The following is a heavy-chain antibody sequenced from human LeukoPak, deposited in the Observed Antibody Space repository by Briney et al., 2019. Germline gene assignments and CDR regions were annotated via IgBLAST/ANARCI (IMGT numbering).Heavy chain of an antibody. Sequence: GGSLRLSCAASGFTFSSYALSWVRQAPGKGLEWVSGISGSGGSTYYADSVKGRFTISRDNTKNTLYLQMNSLRAEDTAVYYCAKDRHAPGRYCSSTSCFPFDSWGQGTLVTVSS. CDR3: AKDRHAPGRYCSSTSCFPFDS. V-gene: IGHV3-23*01. D-gene: IGHD2-2*01. J-gene: IGHJ5*01. CDR1: GFTFSSYA. CDR2: ISGSGGST.